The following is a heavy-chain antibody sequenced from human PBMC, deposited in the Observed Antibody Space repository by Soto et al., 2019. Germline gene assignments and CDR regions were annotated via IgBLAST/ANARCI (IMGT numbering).Heavy chain of an antibody. V-gene: IGHV3-23*01. CDR3: AKPRSSGWDFYTPFDY. J-gene: IGHJ4*02. D-gene: IGHD6-19*01. Sequence: EVQLLESGGDLIQPGGSLRLSCAASGFIFSTYAMSWVRQAPGGGLEWVSTINDDGDRSYYADSVKGRFTISRDNSRNTLYLQMNSLRAEDTAIFYCAKPRSSGWDFYTPFDYWGQGTLFTVSS. CDR1: GFIFSTYA. CDR2: INDDGDRS.